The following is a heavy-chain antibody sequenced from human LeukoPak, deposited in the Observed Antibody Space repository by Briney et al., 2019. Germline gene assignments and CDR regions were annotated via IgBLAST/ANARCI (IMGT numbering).Heavy chain of an antibody. CDR2: INHSGST. CDR3: AGYYGSGSGLDY. J-gene: IGHJ4*02. D-gene: IGHD3-10*01. V-gene: IGHV4-34*01. CDR1: GGSFSGYY. Sequence: KASETLSLTCAVYGGSFSGYYWSWIRQPPGKGPEWIGEINHSGSTNYNPSLKSRVTISVDTSKNQFSLKLSSVTAADTAVYYCAGYYGSGSGLDYWGQGTLVTVSS.